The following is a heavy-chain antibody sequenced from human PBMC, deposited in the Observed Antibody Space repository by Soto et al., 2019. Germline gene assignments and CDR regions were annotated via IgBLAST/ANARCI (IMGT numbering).Heavy chain of an antibody. CDR3: ATRHEREHAYDV. D-gene: IGHD1-1*01. J-gene: IGHJ3*01. V-gene: IGHV3-53*01. CDR1: GLTISGKKY. CDR2: LYDVDGS. Sequence: PGGSLRLSCAAFGLTISGKKYVAWVRQAPGKGLEWVSALYDVDGSFYADSVKGRFTTSSDSSKTTVYLQMNDLRPDDTAVYYCATRHEREHAYDVWGQGTTVTVSS.